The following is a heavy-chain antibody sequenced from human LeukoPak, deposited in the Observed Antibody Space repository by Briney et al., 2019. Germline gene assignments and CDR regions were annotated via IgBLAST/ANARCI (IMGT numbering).Heavy chain of an antibody. CDR3: ARAATFDYYDSSAYYYDPFDY. V-gene: IGHV3-48*02. CDR2: ISSSSSTI. J-gene: IGHJ4*02. D-gene: IGHD3-22*01. CDR1: GFTFSSYC. Sequence: GGSLRLSCAASGFTFSSYCMNWVRQAPGKGLEWVSYISSSSSTIYYADSVKGRFTISRDNAKNSLHLQMNSLRDEDTAVYCCARAATFDYYDSSAYYYDPFDYWGQGTLVTVSS.